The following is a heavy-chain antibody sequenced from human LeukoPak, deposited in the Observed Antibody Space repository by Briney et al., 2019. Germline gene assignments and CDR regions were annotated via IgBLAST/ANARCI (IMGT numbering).Heavy chain of an antibody. CDR3: GSAAITSPFYSDY. V-gene: IGHV3-20*04. CDR2: IDWSGRST. D-gene: IGHD2-2*01. Sequence: GGSLRLSCTASGFAFDEHGMSWVRQAPWKGLEWVSGIDWSGRSTGYADPLRGRFTISRDNAKNSLYLQMDRLRAEDTALYYCGSAAITSPFYSDYWGQGTLVTVSS. J-gene: IGHJ4*02. CDR1: GFAFDEHG.